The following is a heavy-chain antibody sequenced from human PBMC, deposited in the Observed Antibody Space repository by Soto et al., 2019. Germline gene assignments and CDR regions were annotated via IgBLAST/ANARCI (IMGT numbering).Heavy chain of an antibody. J-gene: IGHJ4*01. CDR3: AGLANIFDFDN. Sequence: PGESLKISCKGSGYYFHNYWIGWVRQMPGKGLAWMGIIYPGESDTRYSPSFQGQVTISADKSISTAYLQWSLLKASDTAMYYGAGLANIFDFDNWGHGALVTVSS. V-gene: IGHV5-51*01. D-gene: IGHD2-21*01. CDR2: IYPGESDT. CDR1: GYYFHNYW.